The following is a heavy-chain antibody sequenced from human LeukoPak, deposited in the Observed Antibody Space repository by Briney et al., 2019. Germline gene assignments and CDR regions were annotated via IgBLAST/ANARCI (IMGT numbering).Heavy chain of an antibody. D-gene: IGHD6-6*01. CDR3: AKESSSALYYYYGMDV. Sequence: PGGSLRLSCAASGFTFSSYAMSWVRQAPGKGLEGVSAISGSGGSTYYADSVKGRFTISRDNSKNTLYLQMNSLRAEDTAVYYCAKESSSALYYYYGMDVWGQGTTVTVSS. V-gene: IGHV3-23*01. CDR2: ISGSGGST. CDR1: GFTFSSYA. J-gene: IGHJ6*02.